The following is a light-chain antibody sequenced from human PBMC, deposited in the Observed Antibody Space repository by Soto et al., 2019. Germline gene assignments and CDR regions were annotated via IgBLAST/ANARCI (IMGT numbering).Light chain of an antibody. Sequence: EIVLTQSPGSLSLSPGETGTLSCSASQSVTSNYLAWYQQKPGQAPRLLIYAAYRRATGITDRFSGSGSGTDFTLTISRLEPEYFAVYYCQQYGSSPWTVGPVTKVDIK. J-gene: IGKJ1*01. CDR2: AAY. V-gene: IGKV3-20*01. CDR1: QSVTSNY. CDR3: QQYGSSPWT.